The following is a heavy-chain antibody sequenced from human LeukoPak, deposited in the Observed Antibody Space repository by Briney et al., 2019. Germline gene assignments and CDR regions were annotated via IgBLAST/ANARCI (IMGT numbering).Heavy chain of an antibody. J-gene: IGHJ1*01. D-gene: IGHD6-13*01. CDR3: ARGGAAAGTRRHQSAEYFQH. Sequence: GGSLRLSCAASGFTFSNYAMHWVRQAPGKGLECVSAITSDGGSTYYANSVKGRFTISRDNSKNTLYLQMNSLRAEDTAVYYCARGGAAAGTRRHQSAEYFQHWGQGTLVTVSS. CDR1: GFTFSNYA. CDR2: ITSDGGST. V-gene: IGHV3-64*01.